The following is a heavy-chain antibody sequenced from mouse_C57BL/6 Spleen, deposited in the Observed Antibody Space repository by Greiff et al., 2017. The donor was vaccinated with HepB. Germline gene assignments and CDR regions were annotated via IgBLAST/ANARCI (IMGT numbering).Heavy chain of an antibody. D-gene: IGHD1-1*01. CDR3: ARRGGSSPWYFDV. Sequence: DVKLQESGPVLVKPGASVKMSCKASGYTFTDYYMNWVKQSHGKSLEWIGVINPYNGGTSYNQKFKGKATLTVDKSSSTAYMELNSLTSEDSAVYYCARRGGSSPWYFDVWGTGTTVTVSS. CDR2: INPYNGGT. J-gene: IGHJ1*03. V-gene: IGHV1-19*01. CDR1: GYTFTDYY.